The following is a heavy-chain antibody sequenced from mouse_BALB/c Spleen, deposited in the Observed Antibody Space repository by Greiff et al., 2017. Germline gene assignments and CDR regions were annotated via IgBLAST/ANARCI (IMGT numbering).Heavy chain of an antibody. J-gene: IGHJ3*01. CDR3: VRGYGNPSWFAY. D-gene: IGHD2-1*01. Sequence: GGGLVQPKGSLKLSCAASGFTFNTNAMNWVRQAPGKGLEWVARIRSKSNNYATYYADSVKDRFTISRDDSQSMLYLQMNNLKTEDTAMYYCVRGYGNPSWFAYWGQGTLVTVSA. V-gene: IGHV10S3*01. CDR2: IRSKSNNYAT. CDR1: GFTFNTNA.